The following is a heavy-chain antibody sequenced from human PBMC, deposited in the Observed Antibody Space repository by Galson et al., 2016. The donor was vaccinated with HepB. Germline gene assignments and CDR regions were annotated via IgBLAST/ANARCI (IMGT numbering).Heavy chain of an antibody. V-gene: IGHV3-21*01. CDR2: ISRSSANI. D-gene: IGHD3-22*01. J-gene: IGHJ4*02. CDR3: VRGGYDSSSVVGDQ. Sequence: SLRLSCAASGFAFDTYSMNWVRQSPAKGLEWVSSISRSSANIYYADSARGRFTISIDNAKNSLFLEMNSLRAEYTAVYYCVRGGYDSSSVVGDQWGQGTLVTVSS. CDR1: GFAFDTYS.